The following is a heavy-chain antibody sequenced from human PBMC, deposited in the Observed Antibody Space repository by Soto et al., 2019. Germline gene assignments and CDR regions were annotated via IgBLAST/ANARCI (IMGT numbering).Heavy chain of an antibody. CDR2: ISAYNGNT. V-gene: IGHV1-18*04. CDR3: ARVTLGSSWTPYYYYGMDV. J-gene: IGHJ6*02. D-gene: IGHD6-13*01. CDR1: GYTFTSYG. Sequence: GASVKVSCKASGYTFTSYGISWVRQAPGQGLEWMGWISAYNGNTNYAQKLQGRVTMTTDTSTSTAYMELRSLRSDDTAVYYCARVTLGSSWTPYYYYGMDVWGQGTTVTVS.